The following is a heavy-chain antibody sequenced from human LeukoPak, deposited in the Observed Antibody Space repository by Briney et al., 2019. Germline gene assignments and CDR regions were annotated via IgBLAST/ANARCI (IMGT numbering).Heavy chain of an antibody. CDR3: ARHSSSWEFDQ. D-gene: IGHD6-13*01. CDR1: GFTFRSFW. V-gene: IGHV3-7*04. CDR2: IKQDGREK. J-gene: IGHJ4*02. Sequence: AGVPLRLSCAASGFTFRSFWMSWIRQSPGKGLEWVANIKQDGREKYYVDSAKGRFTISRDNANNSLYLQMSSLRAEDTAAYYCARHSSSWEFDQWGQGTLVSVSS.